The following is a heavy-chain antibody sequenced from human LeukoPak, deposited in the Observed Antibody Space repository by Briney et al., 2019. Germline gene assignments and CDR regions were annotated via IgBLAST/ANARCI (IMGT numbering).Heavy chain of an antibody. CDR2: INPSGGST. J-gene: IGHJ4*02. D-gene: IGHD2-2*02. CDR3: ARAPSGCSSTSCYTLDY. CDR1: GYTFTSYY. Sequence: ASVKVSCKASGYTFTSYYMHWVRQAPGQGLEWMGIINPSGGSTSYAQKFQGRVTMTRDTSTSTVYMELSSLRSEDTAVYYCARAPSGCSSTSCYTLDYWGQGTLVTVSS. V-gene: IGHV1-46*01.